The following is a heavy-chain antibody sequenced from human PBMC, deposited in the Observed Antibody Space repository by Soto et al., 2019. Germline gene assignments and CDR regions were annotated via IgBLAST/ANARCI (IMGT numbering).Heavy chain of an antibody. CDR2: IYHSGST. Sequence: QVQLQESGPGLVKPSGTLSLTCAVSGGSISSSNWWSWVRQPPGKGLEWIGEIYHSGSTNYNPSLKSRVTISVDKSKTQFSLKLSSVTAADTAVYYCARVTGYCSSTSCKERGDYYYYGMDVWGQGTTVTVSS. D-gene: IGHD2-2*01. CDR1: GGSISSSNW. J-gene: IGHJ6*02. CDR3: ARVTGYCSSTSCKERGDYYYYGMDV. V-gene: IGHV4-4*02.